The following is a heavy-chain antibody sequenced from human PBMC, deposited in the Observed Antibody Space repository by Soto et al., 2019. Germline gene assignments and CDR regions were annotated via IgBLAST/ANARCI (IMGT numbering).Heavy chain of an antibody. V-gene: IGHV3-48*02. CDR3: AREGPMIVVVITDTYLDY. CDR1: GFTFSSYS. D-gene: IGHD3-22*01. CDR2: ISSSSGTI. Sequence: PGGSLRLSCAASGFTFSSYSMNWVRQAPGKGLEWVSYISSSSGTIYYADSVKGRFTISRDNAKNSLYLQMNSLRDEDTAVYYCAREGPMIVVVITDTYLDYWGQGTLVTVSS. J-gene: IGHJ4*02.